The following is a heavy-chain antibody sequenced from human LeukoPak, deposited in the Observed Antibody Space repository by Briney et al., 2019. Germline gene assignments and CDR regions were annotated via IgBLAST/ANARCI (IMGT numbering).Heavy chain of an antibody. J-gene: IGHJ4*02. Sequence: GGALRLSCAPSGFTFSDYSMNWVRQAPGKGLEGVSYISSSSSTIYYADSVKGRFTISRDYAKNSLYLQMNSLRYNDTAVYYCARGLPSFDYWGQGTLVTVSS. V-gene: IGHV3-48*02. CDR1: GFTFSDYS. CDR3: ARGLPSFDY. D-gene: IGHD5-18*01. CDR2: ISSSSSTI.